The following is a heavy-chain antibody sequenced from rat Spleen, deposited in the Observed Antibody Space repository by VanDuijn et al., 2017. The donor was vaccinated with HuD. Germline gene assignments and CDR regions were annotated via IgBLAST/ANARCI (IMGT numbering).Heavy chain of an antibody. V-gene: IGHV5-22*01. D-gene: IGHD3-1*01. CDR2: INYEGSSI. J-gene: IGHJ2*01. Sequence: EVQLVESGGGLVQPGRSMKLSCAASGFTFSNYDMAWVRQAPKKGLEWVASINYEGSSIYYRESVKGRFTISRHNAKSTLYLQMNSLRSEDTATYYCARGPPFDYWGQGVMVTVSS. CDR1: GFTFSNYD. CDR3: ARGPPFDY.